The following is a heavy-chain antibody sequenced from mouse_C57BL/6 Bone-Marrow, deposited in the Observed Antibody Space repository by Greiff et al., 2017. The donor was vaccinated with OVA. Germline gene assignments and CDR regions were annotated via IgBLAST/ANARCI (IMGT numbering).Heavy chain of an antibody. J-gene: IGHJ3*01. V-gene: IGHV1-81*01. Sequence: VQLQQSGAELARPGASVKLSCKASGYTFTSYGISWVKQRTGQGLEWIGEIYPRSGNTYYNEKFKGKATLTADKSSSTAYMELRSLTSEDSAVYFCARGVLRYPAYWGQGTLVTVSA. CDR1: GYTFTSYG. CDR3: ARGVLRYPAY. CDR2: IYPRSGNT. D-gene: IGHD1-1*01.